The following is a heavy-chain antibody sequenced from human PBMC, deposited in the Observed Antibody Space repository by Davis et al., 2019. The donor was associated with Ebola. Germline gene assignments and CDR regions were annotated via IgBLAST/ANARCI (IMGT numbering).Heavy chain of an antibody. Sequence: GESLKISCAASEFIFSSYAMSWVRQAPGKGLEWVSSISGSGDSTYHADSVKGRFTISRDNSKNTIYFQMNNLRADDTAVYYCAKLSFRFWDFWGQGALVTVSS. D-gene: IGHD3-3*01. CDR3: AKLSFRFWDF. J-gene: IGHJ4*02. CDR1: EFIFSSYA. CDR2: ISGSGDST. V-gene: IGHV3-23*01.